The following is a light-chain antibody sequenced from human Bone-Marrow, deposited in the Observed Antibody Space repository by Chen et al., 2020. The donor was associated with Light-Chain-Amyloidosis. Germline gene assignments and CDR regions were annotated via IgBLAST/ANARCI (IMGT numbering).Light chain of an antibody. Sequence: SYELTQPPSVSVSPAPPARLTCSGDDLPTKYAYWYQQKPGQAPVLVIHRDTERPSGISERFSGSSSGTTATLTISGVQAEDEADYHCQSADSSGTYEVIFGGGTKLTVL. CDR2: RDT. CDR3: QSADSSGTYEVI. V-gene: IGLV3-25*03. CDR1: DLPTKY. J-gene: IGLJ2*01.